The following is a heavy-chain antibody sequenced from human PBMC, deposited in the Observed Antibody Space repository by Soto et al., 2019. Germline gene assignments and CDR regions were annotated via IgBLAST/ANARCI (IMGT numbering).Heavy chain of an antibody. CDR2: TYYRSKWYY. CDR3: ARIHSSSSSDMDV. J-gene: IGHJ6*02. CDR1: GDSVSSNSAA. D-gene: IGHD6-6*01. Sequence: SQPLSLTCVISGDSVSSNSAAWNWIRQSPSRGLEWLGRTYYRSKWYYGYAVSVKSRITIKPDTSKNQFSLQLNSVTPEDTAVYYCARIHSSSSSDMDVWGQGTTVTVS. V-gene: IGHV6-1*01.